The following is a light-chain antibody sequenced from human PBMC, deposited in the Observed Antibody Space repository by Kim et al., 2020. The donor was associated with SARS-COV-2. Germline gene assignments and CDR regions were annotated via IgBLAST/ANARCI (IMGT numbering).Light chain of an antibody. CDR3: QQYNNWPLYT. V-gene: IGKV3-15*01. J-gene: IGKJ2*01. CDR1: QSGSSN. CDR2: GAS. Sequence: SPGGRAPLSRRASQSGSSNLAWYQQKPGQAPRLLIYGASTRATGIPARFSGSGSGTEFTLTISSLQSEDFAVYYCQQYNNWPLYTFGQGTKLEI.